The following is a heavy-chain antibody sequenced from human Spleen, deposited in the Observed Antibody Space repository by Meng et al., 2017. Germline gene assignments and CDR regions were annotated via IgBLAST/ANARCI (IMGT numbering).Heavy chain of an antibody. J-gene: IGHJ5*02. CDR2: ISYDGSNK. V-gene: IGHV3-30-3*01. D-gene: IGHD3-16*01. Sequence: VQLLESGGGLVQPGGSLRLSCATSGFTFSSYSMSWVRQAPGKGLEWVAVISYDGSNKYYADSVKGRFTISRDNSKNTLYLQMNSLRAEDTAVYYCARAVQFDWFDPWGQETLVTVSS. CDR3: ARAVQFDWFDP. CDR1: GFTFSSYS.